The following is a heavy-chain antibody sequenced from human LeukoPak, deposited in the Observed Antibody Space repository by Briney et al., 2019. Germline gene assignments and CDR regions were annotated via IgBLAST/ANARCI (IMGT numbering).Heavy chain of an antibody. CDR3: AKTTGRGTGDSGTSGYITF. D-gene: IGHD1-14*01. J-gene: IGHJ4*02. Sequence: SETLSLTCTVSGGSISSSNYYWDWVRQPPGQGLEWIGSIHYSGSTYYNPSLRSRVTISVDTSKNQFSLKMSSVTAANTAVYYCAKTTGRGTGDSGTSGYITFWGQGTLVTVSS. CDR2: IHYSGST. CDR1: GGSISSSNYY. V-gene: IGHV4-39*01.